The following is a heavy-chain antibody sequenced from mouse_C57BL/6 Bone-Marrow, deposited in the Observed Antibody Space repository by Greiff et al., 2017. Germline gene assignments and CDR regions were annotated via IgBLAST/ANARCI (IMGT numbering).Heavy chain of an antibody. CDR1: GIDFSRYW. CDR2: INPDSSTI. D-gene: IGHD2-1*01. CDR3: AGGLYSTGDY. J-gene: IGHJ4*01. Sequence: SASGIDFSRYWMSWVRRAPGKGLEWIGEINPDSSTINYAPSLKDKFIISRDNAKNTLYLQMSKVRSEDTALYYCAGGLYSTGDYWGQGTSVTVSS. V-gene: IGHV4-1*01.